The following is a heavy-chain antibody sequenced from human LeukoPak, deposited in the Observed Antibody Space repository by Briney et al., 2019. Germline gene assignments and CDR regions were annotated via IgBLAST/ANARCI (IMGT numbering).Heavy chain of an antibody. J-gene: IGHJ4*02. CDR1: GFTFSSYS. Sequence: GGSLRLSCAASGFTFSSYSMNWVRQAPGKGLEWVSSISSSSYIYYADSVKGRFTISRDNAKNSQYLQMNSLRAEDTAVYYCARGDFDYWGQGTLVTVSS. V-gene: IGHV3-21*01. CDR3: ARGDFDY. CDR2: ISSSSYI.